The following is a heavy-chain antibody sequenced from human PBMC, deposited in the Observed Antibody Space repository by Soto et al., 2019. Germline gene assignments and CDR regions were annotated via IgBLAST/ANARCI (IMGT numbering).Heavy chain of an antibody. CDR1: GFTFSSYG. D-gene: IGHD2-15*01. V-gene: IGHV3-30*03. Sequence: GGSLRLSCAASGFTFSSYGMHWVRQAPGKGLEWVAVISYDGSNIYYADSVKGRFTISRDNAKNTLYLQMNSLRAEDTAVYYCARVSGYCSGGSCYSGYMDVWGKGTTVTVSS. CDR3: ARVSGYCSGGSCYSGYMDV. CDR2: ISYDGSNI. J-gene: IGHJ6*03.